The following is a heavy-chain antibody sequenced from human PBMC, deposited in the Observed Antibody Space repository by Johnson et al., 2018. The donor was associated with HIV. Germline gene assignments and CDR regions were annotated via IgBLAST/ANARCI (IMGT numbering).Heavy chain of an antibody. J-gene: IGHJ3*02. CDR1: GFTFSSYA. Sequence: QMLLVESGGGLVKPGGSLRLSCAASGFTFSSYAMSWVRQAPGKGLEWVAVISYDGSNKYYAESVKGRFTISRDNSKNTLDLQMNSLRAADTAGYYCAKDQYCGGDGYPDAFDIWGQGTRVTVSS. CDR3: AKDQYCGGDGYPDAFDI. V-gene: IGHV3-30-3*01. CDR2: ISYDGSNK. D-gene: IGHD2-21*02.